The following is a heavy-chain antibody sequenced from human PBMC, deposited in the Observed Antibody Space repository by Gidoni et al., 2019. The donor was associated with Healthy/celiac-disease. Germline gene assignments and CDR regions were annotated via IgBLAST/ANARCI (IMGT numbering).Heavy chain of an antibody. D-gene: IGHD3-22*01. CDR3: ARDHNYDSSGYHDY. CDR1: GFPFSSYG. Sequence: QVQLVESGGGVVQPGRSLRLSCAASGFPFSSYGMHWVRQAPGKGLEWVSVIWYDGSNKYYADSVKGRFTISRDNSKNTLYLQMNSLRAEDTAVYYCARDHNYDSSGYHDYWGQGTLVTVSS. J-gene: IGHJ4*02. V-gene: IGHV3-33*01. CDR2: IWYDGSNK.